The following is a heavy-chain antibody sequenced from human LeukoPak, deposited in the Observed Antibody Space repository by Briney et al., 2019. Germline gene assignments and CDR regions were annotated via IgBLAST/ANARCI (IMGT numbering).Heavy chain of an antibody. CDR1: GGSISSGGYS. Sequence: PSQTLSLTCAVSGGSISSGGYSWSWIRQPPGKGPEWIGYIYHSGSTYYNPSLKSRVTISVDRSKNQFSLKLSSVTAADTAVYYCAREVATMFFDYWGQGTLVTVSS. V-gene: IGHV4-30-2*01. D-gene: IGHD5-24*01. J-gene: IGHJ4*02. CDR2: IYHSGST. CDR3: AREVATMFFDY.